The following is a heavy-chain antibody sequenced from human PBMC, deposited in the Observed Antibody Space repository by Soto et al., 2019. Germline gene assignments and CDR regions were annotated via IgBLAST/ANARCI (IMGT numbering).Heavy chain of an antibody. J-gene: IGHJ3*02. V-gene: IGHV3-33*01. CDR2: IWYDGSNK. D-gene: IGHD2-15*01. Sequence: GGSLRLSCAASGFTFSSYGMHWVRQAPGKGLEWVAVIWYDGSNKYYADSVKGRFTISRDNSKNTLYLQMNSLRAEDTAVYYCARDPLSERLKMVAARGDAFDIWGQGTMVTVSS. CDR1: GFTFSSYG. CDR3: ARDPLSERLKMVAARGDAFDI.